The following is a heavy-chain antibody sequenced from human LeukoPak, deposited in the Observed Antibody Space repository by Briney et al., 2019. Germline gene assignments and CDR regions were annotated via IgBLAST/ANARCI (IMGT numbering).Heavy chain of an antibody. CDR2: ISSSGSTM. D-gene: IGHD4/OR15-4a*01. CDR1: GFTFSSYE. J-gene: IGHJ3*01. V-gene: IGHV3-48*03. Sequence: PGVSLRLSCAASGFTFSSYEMNWVRQGPGKGLEWVSYISSSGSTMYYADSVKGRFTISRDDAKNSLYLQMNSLRAEDTALYYCARDRGSTMVRSFDVWGQGTMVTVSS. CDR3: ARDRGSTMVRSFDV.